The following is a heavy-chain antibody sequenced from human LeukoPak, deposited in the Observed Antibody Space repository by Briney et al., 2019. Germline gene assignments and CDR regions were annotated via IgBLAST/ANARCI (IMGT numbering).Heavy chain of an antibody. CDR3: AYHGSGSYNWFDP. Sequence: SETLSLTCTVSGGSVSSGIYYWSWIRQPRGRGLEWIGYIYYSGSTNYNPPLKSRVTISVDTSKNQFSLKLSSVTAADTAVYYCAYHGSGSYNWFDPWGQGTLVTVSS. CDR1: GGSVSSGIYY. J-gene: IGHJ5*02. D-gene: IGHD3-10*01. CDR2: IYYSGST. V-gene: IGHV4-61*01.